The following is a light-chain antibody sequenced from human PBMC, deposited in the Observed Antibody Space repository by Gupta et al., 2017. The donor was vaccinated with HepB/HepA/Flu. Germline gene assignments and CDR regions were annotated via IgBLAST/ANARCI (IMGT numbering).Light chain of an antibody. CDR2: DNN. V-gene: IGLV1-51*01. CDR1: SSNIGNNY. J-gene: IGLJ3*02. CDR3: GTWDSSLSAWV. Sequence: QSVLTQPPSVSAAPGQKVTISCSGSSSNIGNNYVSWYQQLPGTAPNLLIYDNNKRPSGIPDRFSGSKSGTSATLVITGLQTGEEADYYCGTWDSSLSAWVFGGGTKLTVL.